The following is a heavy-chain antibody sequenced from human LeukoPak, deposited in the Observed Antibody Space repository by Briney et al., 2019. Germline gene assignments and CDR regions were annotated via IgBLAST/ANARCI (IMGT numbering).Heavy chain of an antibody. CDR1: GASMSSYY. CDR2: IYSSGST. V-gene: IGHV4-59*01. CDR3: ARGGEAGLAD. J-gene: IGHJ4*02. D-gene: IGHD1-14*01. Sequence: SETLSLTCSVSGASMSSYYWTWIRQPPGKGLEWIGYIYSSGSTNSNPSLKSRVTISEDTSKNQFSLNLSSVTAADTAVYYCARGGEAGLADWGQGTLVTVSS.